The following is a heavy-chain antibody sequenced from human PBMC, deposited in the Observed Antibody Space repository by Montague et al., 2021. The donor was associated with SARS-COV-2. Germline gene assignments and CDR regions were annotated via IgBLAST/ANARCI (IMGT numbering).Heavy chain of an antibody. V-gene: IGHV3-30*04. CDR1: GFTFNNYA. CDR3: SGDGSAYGVGSSWYWENYYYGMDV. J-gene: IGHJ6*02. Sequence: SLRLSCAASGFTFNNYAMHWVRQATGKGLEWAAGISSDGGTKYYADSVEGRFTISRDNSKNTFYLQMNSLRLEDTAVYYCSGDGSAYGVGSSWYWENYYYGMDVWGQGTTVIVSS. CDR2: ISSDGGTK. D-gene: IGHD6-13*01.